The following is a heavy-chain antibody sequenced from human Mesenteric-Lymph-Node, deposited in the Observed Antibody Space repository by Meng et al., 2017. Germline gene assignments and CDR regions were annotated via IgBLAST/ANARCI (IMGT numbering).Heavy chain of an antibody. CDR2: ISSSGSTI. D-gene: IGHD2-15*01. CDR1: GFSFSDYY. J-gene: IGHJ3*02. V-gene: IGHV3-11*04. CDR3: VRGLWIVVEVSTPGTYDAFNI. Sequence: GESLKISCAASGFSFSDYYMSWIRQAPGKGLEWVSYISSSGSTIYYADSVKGRFTISRDNAKYSLFLQMNSLRAEDTAVYYCVRGLWIVVEVSTPGTYDAFNIWGQGTLVTVSS.